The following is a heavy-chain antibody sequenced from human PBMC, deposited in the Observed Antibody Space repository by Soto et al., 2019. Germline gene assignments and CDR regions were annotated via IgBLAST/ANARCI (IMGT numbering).Heavy chain of an antibody. J-gene: IGHJ6*02. Sequence: QVQLVQSGAEVKKPGSSVKVSCKASGGTFSSYTISWVRQAPGQGLEWMGRIIPILGIANYAQKFQGRVTITADKSTSPDYMELSSLRSEDTAVYYSARKRSAGTPRFYYSYGMAVWCQGTTVTVS. CDR2: IIPILGIA. D-gene: IGHD3-16*01. CDR1: GGTFSSYT. CDR3: ARKRSAGTPRFYYSYGMAV. V-gene: IGHV1-69*02.